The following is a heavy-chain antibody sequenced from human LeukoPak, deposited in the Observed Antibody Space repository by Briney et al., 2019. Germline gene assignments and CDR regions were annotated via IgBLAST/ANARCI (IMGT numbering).Heavy chain of an antibody. CDR2: ISYDGSNK. Sequence: HPGRSLRLSCAASGFTFSSYAMHWVRQAPGKGLEWVAVISYDGSNKYYADSVKGRFTISRDNSKNTLYLQMNSLRADDTAVYYCVRVLTVTFDSWGQGTLVTVSS. V-gene: IGHV3-30-3*01. CDR1: GFTFSSYA. D-gene: IGHD4-17*01. CDR3: VRVLTVTFDS. J-gene: IGHJ4*02.